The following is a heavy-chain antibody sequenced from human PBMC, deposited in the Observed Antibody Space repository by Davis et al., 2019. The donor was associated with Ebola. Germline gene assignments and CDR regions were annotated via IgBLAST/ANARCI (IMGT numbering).Heavy chain of an antibody. CDR3: ARGNTIFGVVTSDAFDI. J-gene: IGHJ3*02. Sequence: AASVKVSCKASGGAFSSYTISWVRQAPGQGLEWMGRIIPILGIANYAQKFQGRVTITADKSTSTAYMELSSLRSEDTAVYYCARGNTIFGVVTSDAFDIWGQGTMVTVSS. CDR1: GGAFSSYT. D-gene: IGHD3-3*01. V-gene: IGHV1-69*02. CDR2: IIPILGIA.